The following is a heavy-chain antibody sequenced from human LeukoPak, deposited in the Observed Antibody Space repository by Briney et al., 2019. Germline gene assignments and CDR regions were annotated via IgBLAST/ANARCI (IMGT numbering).Heavy chain of an antibody. D-gene: IGHD3-16*01. CDR2: RYYSGGT. CDR1: GGSISSYY. Sequence: SETLSLTCSVSGGSISSYYWTWIRQPPGKGLEWIGYRYYSGGTTYNPSLKSRVTISVDTSKSQFSLKLISVTAADTAIYYCARVRGDFETDRGQGTLVTVSS. CDR3: ARVRGDFETD. J-gene: IGHJ1*01. V-gene: IGHV4-59*01.